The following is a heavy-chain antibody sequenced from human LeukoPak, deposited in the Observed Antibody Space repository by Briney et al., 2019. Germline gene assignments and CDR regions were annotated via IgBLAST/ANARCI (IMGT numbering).Heavy chain of an antibody. D-gene: IGHD3-22*01. V-gene: IGHV3-30-3*01. Sequence: GGSLRLSCAASGFTFSSYAMHWVRQAPGKGLEWVAVISYDGSNEYYADSVKGRFTISRDNAKNTLYLQMNSLRAEDTAVYYCARVPGYDSSGYFDYWGQGTLVTVSS. J-gene: IGHJ4*02. CDR2: ISYDGSNE. CDR1: GFTFSSYA. CDR3: ARVPGYDSSGYFDY.